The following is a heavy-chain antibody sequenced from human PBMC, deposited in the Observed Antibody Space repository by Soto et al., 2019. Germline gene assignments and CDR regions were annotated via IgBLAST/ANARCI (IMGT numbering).Heavy chain of an antibody. CDR1: GFTFDDYG. Sequence: GGSLRLSCAASGFTFDDYGMSWVPQAPGKGLEWVSGINWNGGSTGYADSVKGRFTISRDNAKNSLYLQMNSLRAEDTALYYCARGIAAPYGMDVWGQGTTVPVSS. CDR3: ARGIAAPYGMDV. V-gene: IGHV3-20*04. J-gene: IGHJ6*02. D-gene: IGHD6-6*01. CDR2: INWNGGST.